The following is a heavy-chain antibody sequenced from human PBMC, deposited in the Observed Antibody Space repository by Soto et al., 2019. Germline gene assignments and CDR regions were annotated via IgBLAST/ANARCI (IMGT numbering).Heavy chain of an antibody. CDR2: IYFRRST. J-gene: IGHJ6*02. CDR3: ARYCRCTWRLFICVDV. V-gene: IGHV4-30-4*01. Sequence: QVKLQESGPGLVKPAQNLSLTCAVSGRSITSGDYFWSWIRKSPGKGLEWVGYIYFRRSTHYTQSIQSRASMSIDTSRNHFSLKLNAVTDADTAVYYCARYCRCTWRLFICVDVWDHGLAGTVSS. D-gene: IGHD3-16*01. CDR1: GRSITSGDYF.